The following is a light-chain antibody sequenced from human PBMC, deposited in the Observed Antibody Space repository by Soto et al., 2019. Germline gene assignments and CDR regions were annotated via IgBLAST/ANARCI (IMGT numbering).Light chain of an antibody. V-gene: IGLV1-51*02. CDR2: ENN. CDR3: GTWYSSLSAGV. CDR1: SSNIGNNY. J-gene: IGLJ2*01. Sequence: QSVLTQPPSVSAAPGQKVTISCSGSSSNIGNNYVSWYQQLPGTAPKLHIYENNKRPSGIPDRFSGSKSGTSATLSITGLRTGDEADYYCGTWYSSLSAGVFGGGTKLTVL.